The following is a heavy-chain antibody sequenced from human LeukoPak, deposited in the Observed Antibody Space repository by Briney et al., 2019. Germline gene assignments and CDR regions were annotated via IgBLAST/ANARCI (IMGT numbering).Heavy chain of an antibody. V-gene: IGHV3-21*04. D-gene: IGHD2-21*01. Sequence: GGSLRLSCAASGFTFISYSMTWVRQAPGKGLEWVSSISSSSSYIYYADSVKGRFTISRDNAKNSLYLQMNSLRAEDTAVYYCAKDHGPLWGVLFSWGQGTLVTVSS. CDR3: AKDHGPLWGVLFS. CDR1: GFTFISYS. J-gene: IGHJ5*02. CDR2: ISSSSSYI.